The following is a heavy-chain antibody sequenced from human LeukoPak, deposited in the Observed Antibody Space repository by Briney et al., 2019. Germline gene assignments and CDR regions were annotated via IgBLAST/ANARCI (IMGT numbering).Heavy chain of an antibody. CDR2: IYSGGST. CDR3: ATVRGGSGIYYVDY. CDR1: GFTVSSNY. J-gene: IGHJ4*02. D-gene: IGHD3-10*01. Sequence: GGSLRLSCAASGFTVSSNYMSWVRQAPGKGLEWVSVIYSGGSTYYADSVKGRFTISRDNSKNTLYLQMNSLRAEDTAIYYCATVRGGSGIYYVDYWGQGTLVTVSS. V-gene: IGHV3-66*01.